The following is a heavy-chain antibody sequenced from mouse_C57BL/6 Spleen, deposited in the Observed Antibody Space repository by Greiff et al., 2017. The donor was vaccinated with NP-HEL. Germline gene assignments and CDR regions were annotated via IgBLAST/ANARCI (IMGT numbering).Heavy chain of an antibody. Sequence: VQLQQSGPELVKPGASVKMSCKASGYTFTDYNMHWVKQSHGKSLEWIGYLNPNNGGTSYNQKFKGKATLTVNKSSSTAYMELRSLTSEDSAVYYCAHYGIAMDYWGQGTSVTVSS. V-gene: IGHV1-22*01. CDR3: AHYGIAMDY. CDR2: LNPNNGGT. D-gene: IGHD1-1*01. J-gene: IGHJ4*01. CDR1: GYTFTDYN.